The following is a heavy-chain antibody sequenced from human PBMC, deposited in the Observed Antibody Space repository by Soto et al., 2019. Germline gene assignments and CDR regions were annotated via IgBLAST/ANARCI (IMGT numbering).Heavy chain of an antibody. Sequence: QVQLRQWGAGLLKPSETLSLTCAVYGGSFSGYYWSWIRQPPEKGLEWIGEIDHSGITNYSPSLKSRVTISVDASKNHFSLKIDSVAAADMAVYFCESGPWSDRFLNCGQGTLRAVSS. J-gene: IGHJ4*02. V-gene: IGHV4-34*02. CDR1: GGSFSGYY. CDR3: ESGPWSDRFLN. CDR2: IDHSGIT. D-gene: IGHD2-15*01.